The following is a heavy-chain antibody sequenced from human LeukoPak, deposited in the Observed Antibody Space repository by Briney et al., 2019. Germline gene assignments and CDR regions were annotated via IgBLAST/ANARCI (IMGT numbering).Heavy chain of an antibody. J-gene: IGHJ4*02. D-gene: IGHD3-9*01. CDR2: IYYSGST. Sequence: PSQTLSLTCTVSGGSISSGDYYWSWIRQPPGKGLEWIGYIYYSGSTYYNPSLKSRVTISVDTSKNQFSLELSSVTAADTAVYYCARQGVDSAVDYWGQGTLVTVSS. V-gene: IGHV4-30-4*01. CDR1: GGSISSGDYY. CDR3: ARQGVDSAVDY.